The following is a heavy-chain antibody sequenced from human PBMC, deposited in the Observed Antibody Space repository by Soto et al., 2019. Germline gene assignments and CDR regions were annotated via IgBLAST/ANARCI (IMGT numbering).Heavy chain of an antibody. V-gene: IGHV4-39*01. D-gene: IGHD3-22*01. Sequence: SETLTLTCTVSGGSILDSTYYWAWIRQSPGKGLEWIGTIFYSGGTFYTPSLKSRVTMSVDTSNNQFSLKLSSVTAAGTAVYYCARLGGYYQSLDPWGPGTLVTVSS. J-gene: IGHJ5*02. CDR2: IFYSGGT. CDR3: ARLGGYYQSLDP. CDR1: GGSILDSTYY.